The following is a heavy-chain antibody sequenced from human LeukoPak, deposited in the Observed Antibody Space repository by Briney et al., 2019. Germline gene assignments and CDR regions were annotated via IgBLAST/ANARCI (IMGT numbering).Heavy chain of an antibody. CDR2: IRSKVNSYAT. CDR1: GFTFSGSA. Sequence: GGSLRLSCAASGFTFSGSAMNWVRQASGKGLEWVGRIRSKVNSYATAYAASVKGRFTISRDDSKNTAYPQMNSLRAEDTAVYYCARGKYYYDSSGQGRRAFDIWGQGTMGTVSS. CDR3: ARGKYYYDSSGQGRRAFDI. J-gene: IGHJ3*02. D-gene: IGHD3-22*01. V-gene: IGHV3-73*01.